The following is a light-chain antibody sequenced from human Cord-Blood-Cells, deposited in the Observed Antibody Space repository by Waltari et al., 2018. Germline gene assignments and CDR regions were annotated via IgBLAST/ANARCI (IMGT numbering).Light chain of an antibody. V-gene: IGLV2-14*01. CDR3: SSYTSSSTRV. J-gene: IGLJ3*02. CDR2: DVS. Sequence: QSALTQPASVSGSPGQSITLPCPGTSSDVGCYNYVPWYQQHPAKAPKPMIYDVSKRPSGVSNRFSGSKSGNTASLTISGLQAEDEADYYCSSYTSSSTRVFGGGTKLTVL. CDR1: SSDVGCYNY.